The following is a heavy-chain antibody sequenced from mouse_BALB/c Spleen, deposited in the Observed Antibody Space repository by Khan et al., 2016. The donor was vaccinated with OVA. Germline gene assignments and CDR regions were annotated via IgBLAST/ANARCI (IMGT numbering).Heavy chain of an antibody. J-gene: IGHJ3*01. CDR3: VRGTFDY. Sequence: VQLQQSGPELMKPGASLNISCKASDYSFTTYYIHWVKQSHGKSLEWIGYIDPFHGGVDYNRKFKDKATLTVDKSSNTAYMHLSSLTSEDSAVYYCVRGTFDYWGQGTLVTVAA. CDR2: IDPFHGGV. CDR1: DYSFTTYY. D-gene: IGHD3-3*01. V-gene: IGHV1S135*01.